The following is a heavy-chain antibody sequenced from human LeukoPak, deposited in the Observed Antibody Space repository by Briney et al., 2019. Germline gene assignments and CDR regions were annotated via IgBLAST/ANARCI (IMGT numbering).Heavy chain of an antibody. CDR3: ARDLGMITFGGVTSDY. D-gene: IGHD3-16*01. J-gene: IGHJ4*02. CDR2: ISAYNGNT. Sequence: ASVKVSCKASGYTFTSYGISWVRQAPGQGLEWMGWISAYNGNTNYAQKLQGRVTMTTDTSTSTAYMELRSLRSDDTAVYYCARDLGMITFGGVTSDYWGQGTLVTVSS. V-gene: IGHV1-18*01. CDR1: GYTFTSYG.